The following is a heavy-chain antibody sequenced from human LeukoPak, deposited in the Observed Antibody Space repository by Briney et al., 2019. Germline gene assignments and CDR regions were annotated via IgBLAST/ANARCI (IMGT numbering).Heavy chain of an antibody. CDR2: IYYRVTS. CDR1: GVSISSYY. CDR3: ARVGECLRSGGAFDI. V-gene: IGHV4-59*01. J-gene: IGHJ3*02. D-gene: IGHD5/OR15-5a*01. Sequence: SETLSLTCTVSGVSISSYYWSWIRQPPGKGLEWIGYIYYRVTSDYNPSLKSRVTMSGDMSTRQISLKLRSGTGADTAVYYCARVGECLRSGGAFDIWGQGTMVTVSS.